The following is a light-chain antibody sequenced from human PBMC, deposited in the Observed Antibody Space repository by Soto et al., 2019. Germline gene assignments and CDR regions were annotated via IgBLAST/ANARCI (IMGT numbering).Light chain of an antibody. Sequence: DIRMTQSPSTLSASVGDRVTITCRASQSITSWLAWYQQKPGKAPNLLIYDASSLESGVPSRFSGSGSGTEFTLTISSLQPDDFATYYCQQYNTYPVTFGQGTKWIS. CDR1: QSITSW. J-gene: IGKJ1*01. CDR3: QQYNTYPVT. V-gene: IGKV1-5*01. CDR2: DAS.